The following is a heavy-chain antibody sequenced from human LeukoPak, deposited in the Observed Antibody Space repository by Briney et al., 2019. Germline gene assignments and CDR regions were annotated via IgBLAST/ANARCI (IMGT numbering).Heavy chain of an antibody. CDR1: DGSISSSY. Sequence: PSETLSLTCTVSDGSISSSYWSWIRQPPGKGLEWIGYVYHSGSTNDNPSLKSRVTTSLDTSNNQVSLELKSVTAADTAVYYCARAGRHGAFDIWGQGTMVIVSS. V-gene: IGHV4-59*01. D-gene: IGHD6-25*01. CDR3: ARAGRHGAFDI. CDR2: VYHSGST. J-gene: IGHJ3*02.